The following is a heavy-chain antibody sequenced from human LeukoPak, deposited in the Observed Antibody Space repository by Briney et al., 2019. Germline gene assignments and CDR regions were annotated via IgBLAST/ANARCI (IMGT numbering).Heavy chain of an antibody. CDR1: GGSISSSNW. V-gene: IGHV4-4*02. Sequence: PSETLSLTCAVSGGSISSSNWWSWVRQPPGKGLEWIGEIYHSGSTNYNPSLKSRVTISVDKSKNQFSLKLSSVTAADTAVYYCARAAYAYVWGSYRFDYWGQGTLVTVSS. CDR2: IYHSGST. CDR3: ARAAYAYVWGSYRFDY. J-gene: IGHJ4*02. D-gene: IGHD3-16*02.